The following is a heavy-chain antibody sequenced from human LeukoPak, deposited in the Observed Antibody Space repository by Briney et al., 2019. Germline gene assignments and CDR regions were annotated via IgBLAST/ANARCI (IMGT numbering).Heavy chain of an antibody. Sequence: SETLSLTCTVSGGSIGNYYWSWLRQPPGKGLEWIGYIYFSGTTNINPSLKSRVIISVDMSKNQFSLKLSSVTAADTAVYYCAREDPQTTVPEGLDVWGQGTTVTVSS. CDR1: GGSIGNYY. CDR2: IYFSGTT. CDR3: AREDPQTTVPEGLDV. D-gene: IGHD4-17*01. J-gene: IGHJ6*02. V-gene: IGHV4-59*01.